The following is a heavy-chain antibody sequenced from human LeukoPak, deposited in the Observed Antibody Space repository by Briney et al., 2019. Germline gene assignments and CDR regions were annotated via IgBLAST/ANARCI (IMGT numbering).Heavy chain of an antibody. Sequence: PGGSLRLSCAASGFTFSSYAMSWVRQAPGKGLEWVSAISGSGGSTYYADSVKGRFTISRDNSKNTLYLQMNSLRAEDTAVYYCAKDRALSGSPRNIRYFDYWGQGTLVTVSS. CDR1: GFTFSSYA. V-gene: IGHV3-23*01. CDR2: ISGSGGST. D-gene: IGHD1-26*01. CDR3: AKDRALSGSPRNIRYFDY. J-gene: IGHJ4*02.